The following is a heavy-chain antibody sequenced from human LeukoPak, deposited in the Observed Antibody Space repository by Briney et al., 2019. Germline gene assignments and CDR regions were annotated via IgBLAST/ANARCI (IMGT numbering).Heavy chain of an antibody. V-gene: IGHV4-59*12. CDR2: IYYSGST. CDR3: ARAGMAIETAGTIHNWFDP. CDR1: GGSISSYY. Sequence: SETLSLTCTVSGGSISSYYWSWIRQPPGKGLEWIGYIYYSGSTNYNPSLKSRVSISVDTSRNQFSLKLRSVTAADTAVYYCARAGMAIETAGTIHNWFDPWGQGTQVTVSS. J-gene: IGHJ5*02. D-gene: IGHD6-13*01.